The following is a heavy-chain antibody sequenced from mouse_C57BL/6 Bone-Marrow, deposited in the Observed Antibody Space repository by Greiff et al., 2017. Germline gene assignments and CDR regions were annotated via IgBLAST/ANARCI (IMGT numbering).Heavy chain of an antibody. CDR3: SSLPLIYYGNAYYARDY. Sequence: EVKLQESGAELVRPGASVKLSCTASGFNIKDDYMHWVKQRPEQGLEWIGWIDPEKGDTEYASKFQGKATITADTSSNTAYLQLSSLTSEDTDVYYCSSLPLIYYGNAYYARDYWGQGTSVTVSS. CDR1: GFNIKDDY. V-gene: IGHV14-4*01. D-gene: IGHD2-1*01. J-gene: IGHJ4*01. CDR2: IDPEKGDT.